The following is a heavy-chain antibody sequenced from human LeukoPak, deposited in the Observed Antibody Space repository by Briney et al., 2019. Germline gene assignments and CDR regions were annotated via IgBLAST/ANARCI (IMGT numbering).Heavy chain of an antibody. CDR2: IYYSGST. CDR1: GGPISSGGYY. J-gene: IGHJ4*02. V-gene: IGHV4-31*03. CDR3: ARDRGPYSGYDSYYFDY. D-gene: IGHD5-12*01. Sequence: SQTLSLTCTVSGGPISSGGYYWSWIRQHPGKGLEWMGYIYYSGSTYHNPSLKSRVTISVDTSKNQFSLKLSSVTAADTAVYYCARDRGPYSGYDSYYFDYWGQGTLVTVSS.